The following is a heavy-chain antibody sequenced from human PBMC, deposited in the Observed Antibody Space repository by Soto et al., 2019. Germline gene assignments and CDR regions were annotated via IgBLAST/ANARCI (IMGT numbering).Heavy chain of an antibody. CDR1: GFTFSSYE. V-gene: IGHV3-48*03. D-gene: IGHD1-26*01. J-gene: IGHJ6*02. CDR3: ARDRWVRYRMDV. Sequence: GWSLRLSCAASGFTFSSYEMNWVRQAPGKGLEWVSYISSSGSTMYYADSVKGRFTISRDNAKNSLYLQMNSLRAEDTAVYYCARDRWVRYRMDVWGQGTTVTVS. CDR2: ISSSGSTM.